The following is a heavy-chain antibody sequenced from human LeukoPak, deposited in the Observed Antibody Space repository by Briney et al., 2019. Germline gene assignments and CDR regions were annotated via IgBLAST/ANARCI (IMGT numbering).Heavy chain of an antibody. CDR1: GFTFSNYS. CDR3: TIQIPSRDYYYYMDV. CDR2: ISSRSTYI. V-gene: IGHV3-21*03. Sequence: GGSLRLSCAASGFTFSNYSMNWVRQAPGKGLEWVSSISSRSTYIYYADSVKGRFTISRDNAKNSLYLQMNSLRAEDTAVYYCTIQIPSRDYYYYMDVWGKGTTVTISS. D-gene: IGHD2-2*01. J-gene: IGHJ6*03.